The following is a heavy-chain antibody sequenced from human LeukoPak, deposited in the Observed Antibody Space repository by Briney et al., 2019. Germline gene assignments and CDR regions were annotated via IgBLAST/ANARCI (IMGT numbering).Heavy chain of an antibody. Sequence: GGSLRLSCAASGFTFSSYDMHWVRQATGKGLEWVSAIGVAANTFYSGSVKGRFTISRENAKNSLYLLMTSPRAEDTAVYYCARQNTPHGNFDYWGQGILVTVSS. J-gene: IGHJ4*02. CDR3: ARQNTPHGNFDY. D-gene: IGHD1-26*01. V-gene: IGHV3-13*01. CDR2: IGVAANT. CDR1: GFTFSSYD.